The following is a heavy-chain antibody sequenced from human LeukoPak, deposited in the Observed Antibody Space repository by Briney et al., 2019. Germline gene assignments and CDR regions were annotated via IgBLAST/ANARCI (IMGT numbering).Heavy chain of an antibody. Sequence: TGGSLRLSCVVSGITLSNYGMSWVRQAPGKGLEWVSGISERGGSTNYADSVKGRFTISRDNSKNTLYLQMNSLRAEDTAVYYCAKDSRGYFDYWGQGTLVTVSS. CDR2: ISERGGST. V-gene: IGHV3-23*01. J-gene: IGHJ4*02. CDR3: AKDSRGYFDY. CDR1: GITLSNYG. D-gene: IGHD3-10*01.